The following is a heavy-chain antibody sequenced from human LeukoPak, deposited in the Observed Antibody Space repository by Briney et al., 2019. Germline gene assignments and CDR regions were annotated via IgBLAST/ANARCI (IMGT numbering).Heavy chain of an antibody. V-gene: IGHV4-31*03. D-gene: IGHD3-16*01. CDR1: GGSISSGGYY. J-gene: IGHJ3*02. Sequence: SETLSLTCTVSGGSISSGGYYWSWIRQHPGKGLEWIGYIYYSGSTYYNPSLKSRVTISVDTSKNQFSLKLSSATAADTAVYYCATHYYDYVWGTLSRGAFDIWGQGTMVTVSS. CDR2: IYYSGST. CDR3: ATHYYDYVWGTLSRGAFDI.